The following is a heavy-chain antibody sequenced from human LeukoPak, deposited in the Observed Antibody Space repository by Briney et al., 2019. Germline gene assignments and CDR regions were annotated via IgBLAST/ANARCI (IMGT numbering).Heavy chain of an antibody. CDR1: GFTFSDYY. J-gene: IGHJ4*02. CDR2: ISSSGSTI. Sequence: GGSLRLSCAASGFTFSDYYMSWIRQAPGKGLEWVSYISSSGSTIYYADSVKGRFTISRGNAKNSLYLQMNSLRAEDTAVYYCARDGGLRYFDWLSLDNAYSYFDYWGQGTLVTVSS. D-gene: IGHD3-9*01. V-gene: IGHV3-11*01. CDR3: ARDGGLRYFDWLSLDNAYSYFDY.